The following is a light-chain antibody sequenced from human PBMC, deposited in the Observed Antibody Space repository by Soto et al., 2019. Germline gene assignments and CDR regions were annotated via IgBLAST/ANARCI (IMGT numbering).Light chain of an antibody. Sequence: EIVLTQSPATLSLSPGERATLSCRASQNVNIYLAWYQQKPGQAPRLLIYDASKRATGIPASFSGSGSGTDFTLTISSLEPEDFAVYYCHQRDTWPWAFGQGTKVEIK. CDR1: QNVNIY. J-gene: IGKJ1*01. CDR3: HQRDTWPWA. V-gene: IGKV3-11*01. CDR2: DAS.